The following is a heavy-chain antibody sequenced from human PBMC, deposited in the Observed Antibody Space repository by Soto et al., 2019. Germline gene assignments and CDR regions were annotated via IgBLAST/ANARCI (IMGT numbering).Heavy chain of an antibody. V-gene: IGHV3-23*01. CDR1: GFTFSTYG. Sequence: EVQLLESGGGLVQPGGSLRLACAASGFTFSTYGMSWVRQAPGKGLEWVSAISGSGTSTYNADSVKGRFTISRDNSKNTLYLQMNSLRAEDTAVYYCAKGTTYNWNQEYYYGMDVWGQGTTVTVSS. D-gene: IGHD1-20*01. CDR2: ISGSGTST. CDR3: AKGTTYNWNQEYYYGMDV. J-gene: IGHJ6*02.